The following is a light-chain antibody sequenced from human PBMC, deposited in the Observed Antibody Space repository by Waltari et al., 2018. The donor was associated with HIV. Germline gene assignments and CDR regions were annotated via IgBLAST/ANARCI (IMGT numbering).Light chain of an antibody. Sequence: EIVMTQSPATLSVSPGERATLSCRASQSVTTNLAWYQQKPGQVPRLLIYGASSGSGTEFTLTISSLQSEDFAVYYCQQYNNWPRTFGQGTKVEIK. CDR3: QQYNNWPRT. CDR1: QSVTTN. V-gene: IGKV3-15*01. CDR2: GAS. J-gene: IGKJ1*01.